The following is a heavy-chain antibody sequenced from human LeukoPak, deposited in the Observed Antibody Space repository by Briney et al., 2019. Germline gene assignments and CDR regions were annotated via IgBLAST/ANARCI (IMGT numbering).Heavy chain of an antibody. CDR1: GFTFSSHD. CDR2: IGTAGNT. D-gene: IGHD6-19*01. CDR3: ARSKSYSSGWTDFDF. J-gene: IGHJ4*02. Sequence: GGSLRLSCAASGFTFSSHDMHWVRQPTGKGLEWVSVIGTAGNTYYTDSVKGRFTISRENAKNSLYLQMDNLRAEDTAVYYCARSKSYSSGWTDFDFWGQGTLVTVSS. V-gene: IGHV3-13*01.